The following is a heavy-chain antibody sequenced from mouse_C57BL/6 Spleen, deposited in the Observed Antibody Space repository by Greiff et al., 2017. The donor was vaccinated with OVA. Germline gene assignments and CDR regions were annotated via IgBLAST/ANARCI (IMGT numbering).Heavy chain of an antibody. J-gene: IGHJ3*01. D-gene: IGHD2-4*01. Sequence: QVQLKQSGPELVKPGASVKISCKASGYAFSSSWMNWVKQRPGKGLEWIGRICPGDGDTNYNGKFKGKATLTADKSCSTAYMQLSSLTSEESAVYFCARSEDYDWFAYWGQGTLVTVSA. CDR3: ARSEDYDWFAY. CDR2: ICPGDGDT. CDR1: GYAFSSSW. V-gene: IGHV1-82*01.